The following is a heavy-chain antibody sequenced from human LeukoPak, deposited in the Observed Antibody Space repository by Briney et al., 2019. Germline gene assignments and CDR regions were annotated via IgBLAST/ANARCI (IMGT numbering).Heavy chain of an antibody. Sequence: PGGSLRLSCAAFGFTFSSYSMNWVRQAPGKGLEWVSSISSSSSYIYYADSVKGRFTISRDNAKNSLYLQMNSLRAEDTAVYYCAREGYYYDSSGYYETPDYWGQGTLVTVSS. V-gene: IGHV3-21*01. CDR3: AREGYYYDSSGYYETPDY. CDR2: ISSSSSYI. D-gene: IGHD3-22*01. J-gene: IGHJ4*02. CDR1: GFTFSSYS.